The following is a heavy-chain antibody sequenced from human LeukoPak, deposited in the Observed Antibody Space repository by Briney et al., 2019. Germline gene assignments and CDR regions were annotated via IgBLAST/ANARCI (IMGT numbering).Heavy chain of an antibody. D-gene: IGHD1-26*01. CDR1: GGTFSSYA. CDR2: IIPILGIA. V-gene: IGHV1-69*04. CDR3: ARGGGSYVHFDY. J-gene: IGHJ4*02. Sequence: ASVKVSCKASGGTFSSYAISWVRQAPGQGLGWMGRIIPILGIANYAQKFQGRVTITADKSTSTAYMELSSLRSEDTAVYYCARGGGSYVHFDYWGQGTLVTVSS.